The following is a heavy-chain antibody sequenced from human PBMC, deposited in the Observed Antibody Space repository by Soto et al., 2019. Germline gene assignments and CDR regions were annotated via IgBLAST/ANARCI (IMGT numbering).Heavy chain of an antibody. V-gene: IGHV3-66*01. CDR2: IYSGGST. CDR1: GFTVSSNY. D-gene: IGHD6-19*01. J-gene: IGHJ5*02. CDR3: ARGSGWYDWFDP. Sequence: GGSLRLSCAASGFTVSSNYMSWLRQAPGKGLEWVSVIYSGGSTYYADSVKGRFTISRDNSKNALYLQMNSLRAEDTAVYYCARGSGWYDWFDPWGQGTLVTVSS.